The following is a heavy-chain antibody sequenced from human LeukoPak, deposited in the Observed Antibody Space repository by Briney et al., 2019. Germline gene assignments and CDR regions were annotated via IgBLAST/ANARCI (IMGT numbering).Heavy chain of an antibody. V-gene: IGHV3-48*01. J-gene: IGHJ4*02. D-gene: IGHD5-18*01. CDR2: ISSGSSTI. CDR1: GFTFSSYG. CDR3: ARGSNYGADH. Sequence: GGSLRLSCAASGFTFSSYGMHWVRQAPGEGLEWVSSISSGSSTIYYADSVKGRFTISRDNARNSLYLQMNSLRADDTAVYYCARGSNYGADHWGQGSLVTVSS.